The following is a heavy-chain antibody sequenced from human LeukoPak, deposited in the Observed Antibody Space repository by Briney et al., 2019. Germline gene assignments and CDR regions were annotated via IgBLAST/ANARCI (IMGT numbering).Heavy chain of an antibody. CDR3: ARDTPLSGLDV. D-gene: IGHD1-26*01. Sequence: GGSLRLSCAASGLTVSHNYMSWVRQAPGKGLEWVSVIYSGGSTYYVDSVKGRSTISRDNSNNTLYLQMNSLRVEDTAVYYCARDTPLSGLDVWGQGTMVTVSS. J-gene: IGHJ3*01. CDR1: GLTVSHNY. V-gene: IGHV3-53*01. CDR2: IYSGGST.